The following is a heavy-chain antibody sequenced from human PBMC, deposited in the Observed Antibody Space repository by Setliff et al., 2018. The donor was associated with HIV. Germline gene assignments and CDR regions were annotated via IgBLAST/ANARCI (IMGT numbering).Heavy chain of an antibody. CDR1: YGSISGHY. J-gene: IGHJ4*02. CDR3: ARLPDINSWPFDY. Sequence: PSETLSLTCTVSYGSISGHYWTWIRQPPGKGLEWIGYNHHSGGTQYNPSLMSRLTMSVDSSKNQFSLSLSSVTAADTAVYYCARLPDINSWPFDYWARGTLVTVSS. CDR2: NHHSGGT. D-gene: IGHD6-13*01. V-gene: IGHV4-59*11.